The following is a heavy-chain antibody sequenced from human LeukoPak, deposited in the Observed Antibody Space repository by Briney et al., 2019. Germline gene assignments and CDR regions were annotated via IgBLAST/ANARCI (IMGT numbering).Heavy chain of an antibody. CDR3: ARGRSSGIHNWFDP. CDR2: MSPNCGNK. CDR1: GYTFTIYD. D-gene: IGHD6-25*01. Sequence: ASVKLSRNSSGYTFTIYDLIGVRQPSGKAFEGMGWMSPNCGNKGYAQKFQGRVTMTRNTSIGTAYMGLSSLRSEDTAVYYCARGRSSGIHNWFDPWGQGTLVTVSS. J-gene: IGHJ5*02. V-gene: IGHV1-8*01.